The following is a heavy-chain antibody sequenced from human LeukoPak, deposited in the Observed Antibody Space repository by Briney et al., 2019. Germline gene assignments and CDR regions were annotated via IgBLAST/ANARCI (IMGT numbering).Heavy chain of an antibody. D-gene: IGHD6-13*01. V-gene: IGHV3-23*01. J-gene: IGHJ4*02. Sequence: GGSLRLSCAASEFTFSSYAMSWVRQAPGKGLERVSTISGSGGITNYAHSVKGRFTISRDNSKNTLYLQMNSLRAEDTAIYYCAKDLHSDSWPIDYWGQGTLVTVSS. CDR3: AKDLHSDSWPIDY. CDR2: ISGSGGIT. CDR1: EFTFSSYA.